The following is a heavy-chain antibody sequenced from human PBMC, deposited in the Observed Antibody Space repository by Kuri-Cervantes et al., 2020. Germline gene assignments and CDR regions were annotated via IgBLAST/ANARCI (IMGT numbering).Heavy chain of an antibody. CDR3: AKEVGAAFDY. CDR1: GFTFSSYA. J-gene: IGHJ4*02. Sequence: GESLKISCAASGFTFSSYAMSWVRQAPGKGLGWVSANSGSGGSTYYADSVKGRFTISRNNSKNTLYLQMNSLRAEDTAVYYCAKEVGAAFDYWGQGTLVTVSS. V-gene: IGHV3-23*01. CDR2: NSGSGGST. D-gene: IGHD1-26*01.